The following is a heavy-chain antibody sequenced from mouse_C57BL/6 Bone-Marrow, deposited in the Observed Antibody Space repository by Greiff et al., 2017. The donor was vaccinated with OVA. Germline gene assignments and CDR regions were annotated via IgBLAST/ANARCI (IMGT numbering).Heavy chain of an antibody. Sequence: EVQVVESGGGLVKPGGSLKLSCAASGFTFSSYPMSWVRQTPEKRLEWVATISGGGGNTYYPDSVKGRFTISRDNAKNTLYLQMSSLRSEDTALYYCARGGFDVWGTGTTVTVSS. V-gene: IGHV5-9*01. J-gene: IGHJ1*03. CDR1: GFTFSSYP. CDR2: ISGGGGNT. CDR3: ARGGFDV.